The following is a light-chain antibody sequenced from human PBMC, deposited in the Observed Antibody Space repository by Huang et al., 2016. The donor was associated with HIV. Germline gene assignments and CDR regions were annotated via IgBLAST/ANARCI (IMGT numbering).Light chain of an antibody. V-gene: IGKV3-15*01. CDR3: QHYHNWRQA. CDR1: QSVSRT. J-gene: IGKJ1*01. Sequence: EIVMTQSPATLSVSPGDRATFSCRASQSVSRTLAWYQQRPGQAPRLLIYGASVRATGIPARFSGSGSGTEFALTISSLQSEDSAVYYCQHYHNWRQAFGQGTKVEIK. CDR2: GAS.